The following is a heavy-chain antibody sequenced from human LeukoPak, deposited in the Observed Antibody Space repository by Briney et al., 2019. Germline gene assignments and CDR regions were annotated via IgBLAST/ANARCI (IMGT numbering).Heavy chain of an antibody. CDR2: ISSSSSYI. J-gene: IGHJ6*03. CDR1: GFTFSSYS. V-gene: IGHV3-21*01. Sequence: GGSLRLSCAASGFTFSSYSMNWVRQAPGKGPEWVSSISSSSSYIYYADSVKGRFTISRDNAKNSLYLQMNSLRAEDTAVYYCARDGEGYCSSTSCYYYYCYMDVWGKGTTVTVSS. CDR3: ARDGEGYCSSTSCYYYYCYMDV. D-gene: IGHD2-2*01.